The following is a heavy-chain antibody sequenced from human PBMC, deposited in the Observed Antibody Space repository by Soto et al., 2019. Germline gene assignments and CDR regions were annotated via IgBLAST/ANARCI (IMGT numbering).Heavy chain of an antibody. CDR3: ASADNPLVGASAHDY. J-gene: IGHJ4*02. D-gene: IGHD1-26*01. V-gene: IGHV5-51*01. Sequence: GESLKISCKGSGYSFTSYWIGWVRQMPGKGLEWMGIIYPGDSDTRYSPSFQGQVTISRDNAKNSLYLQMNSLRAEDTAVYYCASADNPLVGASAHDYWGQGTLVTVSS. CDR2: IYPGDSDT. CDR1: GYSFTSYW.